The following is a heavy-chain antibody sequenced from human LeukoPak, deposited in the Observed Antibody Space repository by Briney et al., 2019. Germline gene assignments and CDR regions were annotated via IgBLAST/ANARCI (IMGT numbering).Heavy chain of an antibody. V-gene: IGHV4-59*01. Sequence: PSETLSLTCAVYGVSFTDYYWSRIRQPPGKGLEWIGYIYSRGSTRGSTNYNPSLKSRVTISLDTSKNQFSLKLSSVTAADTAVYYCARGQEYSGSYYRYFDSWGQGTLVTVSS. D-gene: IGHD1-26*01. CDR2: IYSRGSTRGST. CDR3: ARGQEYSGSYYRYFDS. J-gene: IGHJ4*02. CDR1: GVSFTDYY.